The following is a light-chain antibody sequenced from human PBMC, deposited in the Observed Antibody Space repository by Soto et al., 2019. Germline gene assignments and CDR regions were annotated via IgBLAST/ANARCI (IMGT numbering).Light chain of an antibody. CDR1: EAISSW. CDR2: SAS. J-gene: IGKJ4*01. V-gene: IGKV1-12*01. CDR3: QQARSFPLT. Sequence: DIKMTQSPSSVSASVGDRVTITCRASEAISSWLAWYQQKPGRAPKLLIYSASSLQNGAPSRFTGSGSGTDFTLTINSLQPDDTAIYYCQQARSFPLTFGGGTKVEMK.